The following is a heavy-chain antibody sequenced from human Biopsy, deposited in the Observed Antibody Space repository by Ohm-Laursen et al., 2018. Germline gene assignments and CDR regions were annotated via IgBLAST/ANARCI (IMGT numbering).Heavy chain of an antibody. V-gene: IGHV1-2*02. Sequence: AAVKVSCKVSSYTFTDYNIHWMRQAPGQGLEWLGYINCKTGATNYAQKFQGTVTMTRETSISTAYLALGSLRSADPAIYYCARDPLNGHKHFDYWGQGSLVTVSS. CDR3: ARDPLNGHKHFDY. CDR1: SYTFTDYN. J-gene: IGHJ4*02. D-gene: IGHD2-8*01. CDR2: INCKTGAT.